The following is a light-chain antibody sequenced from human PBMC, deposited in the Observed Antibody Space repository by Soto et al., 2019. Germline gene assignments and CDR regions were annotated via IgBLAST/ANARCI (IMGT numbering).Light chain of an antibody. V-gene: IGKV3-15*01. Sequence: EIVMTQSPATLSVSPGERATLSCRASQSISTILAWYQQRPGQAPRLLMYGASTRAAGIPARFSGSGSGTEFTLTISSLQSKDFAVYYCQQYIKWPRTFGQGTKLEIK. CDR3: QQYIKWPRT. CDR1: QSISTI. J-gene: IGKJ2*01. CDR2: GAS.